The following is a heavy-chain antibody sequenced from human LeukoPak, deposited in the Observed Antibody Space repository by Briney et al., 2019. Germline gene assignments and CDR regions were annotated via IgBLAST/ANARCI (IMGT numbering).Heavy chain of an antibody. J-gene: IGHJ4*02. CDR1: GGSFSGYY. CDR3: ASTGYCSSTSCYHIDY. D-gene: IGHD2-2*01. CDR2: INHSGST. V-gene: IGHV4-34*01. Sequence: SETLSLTCAVYGGSFSGYYWSWIRQPPGKGLEWIGEINHSGSTNYNPSLKSRVTISVDTSKNQFSLKLSSVTAAGTAVYYCASTGYCSSTSCYHIDYWGQGTLVTVSS.